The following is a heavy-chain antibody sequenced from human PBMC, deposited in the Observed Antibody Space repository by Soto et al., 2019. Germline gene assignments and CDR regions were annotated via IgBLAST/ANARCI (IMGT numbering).Heavy chain of an antibody. J-gene: IGHJ4*02. D-gene: IGHD6-13*01. CDR3: AKDREPFSRSWPYY. CDR1: GFTFSSFG. V-gene: IGHV3-30*18. CDR2: ISYDGSNK. Sequence: PGGSLRLSCAASGFTFSSFGMHWARQAPGKGLEWVAVISYDGSNKYYADSVKGRFTISRDNSKNTLYLQMNSLRAEDTAVYYCAKDREPFSRSWPYYWGQGTLVTVSS.